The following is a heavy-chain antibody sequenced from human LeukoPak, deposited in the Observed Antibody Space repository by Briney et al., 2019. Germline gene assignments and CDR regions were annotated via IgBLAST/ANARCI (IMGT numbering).Heavy chain of an antibody. J-gene: IGHJ6*02. CDR2: INSDGSST. Sequence: PGGSLRLSCAASGFTFSSYWMHWVRQAPGKGLVWVSRINSDGSSTSYADSVKGRFTISRDNAKNTLYLQMNSLRAEDTAVYYCARGKLLRNYYYGMDVRGQGTTVTVSS. CDR3: ARGKLLRNYYYGMDV. V-gene: IGHV3-74*01. D-gene: IGHD2-15*01. CDR1: GFTFSSYW.